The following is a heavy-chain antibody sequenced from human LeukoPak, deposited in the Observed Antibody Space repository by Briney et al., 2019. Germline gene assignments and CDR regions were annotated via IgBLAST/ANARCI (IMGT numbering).Heavy chain of an antibody. CDR1: GFTFSSYE. V-gene: IGHV3-48*03. J-gene: IGHJ4*02. CDR3: AGDKTTGGWYEFDY. Sequence: PGGSLRLSCAASGFTFSSYEMNWVRQAPGKGLEWVSYISSSGSTIYYADSVKGRFTISRDTSKNTESLQMNSLRAEDTAVYYCAGDKTTGGWYEFDYWGQGTLVTVSS. CDR2: ISSSGSTI. D-gene: IGHD6-19*01.